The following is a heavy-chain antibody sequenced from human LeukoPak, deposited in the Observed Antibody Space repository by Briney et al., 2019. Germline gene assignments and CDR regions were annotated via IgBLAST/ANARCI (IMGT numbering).Heavy chain of an antibody. J-gene: IGHJ4*02. V-gene: IGHV3-7*03. CDR1: GFTFSSYW. Sequence: QPGGSLRLSCAASGFTFSSYWMSWVRQAPGKGLEWVANIKQDGSEKYYVDSVKGRFTISRDNAKNSLYLQMNSLRAEDTAVYYCARVGLLWFGELLSQNFDYWGQGTLVTVSS. D-gene: IGHD3-10*01. CDR2: IKQDGSEK. CDR3: ARVGLLWFGELLSQNFDY.